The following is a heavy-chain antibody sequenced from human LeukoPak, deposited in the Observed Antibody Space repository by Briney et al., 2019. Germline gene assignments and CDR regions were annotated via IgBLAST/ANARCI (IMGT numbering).Heavy chain of an antibody. CDR3: ATAYSSSWPPRGDY. CDR1: GYTLTELS. D-gene: IGHD6-13*01. V-gene: IGHV1-24*01. J-gene: IGHJ4*02. Sequence: GASVKVSCKVSGYTLTELSMHWVRQAPGKGLEWMGGFDPEDGETIYAQKFQGRVTMTEDTSTDTAYMELSSLRSEDTAVYYCATAYSSSWPPRGDYWGQGTLVTVSS. CDR2: FDPEDGET.